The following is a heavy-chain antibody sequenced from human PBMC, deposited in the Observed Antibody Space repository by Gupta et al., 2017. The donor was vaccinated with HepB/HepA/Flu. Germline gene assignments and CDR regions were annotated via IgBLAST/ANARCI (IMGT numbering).Heavy chain of an antibody. CDR3: AKDVGIAAAIDY. CDR2: ISWNSGSI. D-gene: IGHD6-13*01. CDR1: GFTFDAYA. V-gene: IGHV3-9*01. Sequence: EVQLVESGGGLVQPGRSLRLSCSASGFTFDAYALHWVRQAPGKGLEWVAGISWNSGSIGYADSVKGRFTISRDNAKNSLYLQMNSLRAEDTALYYCAKDVGIAAAIDYWGQGTLVTVSS. J-gene: IGHJ4*02.